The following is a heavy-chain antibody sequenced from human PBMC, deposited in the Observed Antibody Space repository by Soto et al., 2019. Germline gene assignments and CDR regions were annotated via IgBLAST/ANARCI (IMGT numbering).Heavy chain of an antibody. CDR2: IYHSGSS. Sequence: QVQLQQWGAGLLKPSETLSLTCAVYSGSFSGYYWNWIRQSPGKGLEWIGEIYHSGSSNYNPALKNRVTISVDTSKKEFSLPLTSLTAADTAVYYCARVGVTVSTRAFAVWGQGKMVDV. CDR1: SGSFSGYY. CDR3: ARVGVTVSTRAFAV. V-gene: IGHV4-34*01. D-gene: IGHD2-2*01. J-gene: IGHJ3*01.